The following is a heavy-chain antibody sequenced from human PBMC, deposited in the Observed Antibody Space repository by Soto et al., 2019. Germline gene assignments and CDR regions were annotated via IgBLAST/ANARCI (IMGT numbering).Heavy chain of an antibody. D-gene: IGHD2-15*01. V-gene: IGHV4-59*12. Sequence: KPSETLSLTCTVSGDSTINSYWSWIRQAPGKGPEWLGYLSYNGGTNHNPSLQGRATMSVDTSQNRFSLNLNSLRAEDTAVYYCAAWAEGATEVHWGQGTLVTVSS. CDR1: GDSTINSY. CDR2: LSYNGGT. J-gene: IGHJ4*02. CDR3: AAWAEGATEVH.